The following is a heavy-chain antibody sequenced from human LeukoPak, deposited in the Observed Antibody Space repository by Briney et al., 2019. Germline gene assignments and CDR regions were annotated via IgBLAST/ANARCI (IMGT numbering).Heavy chain of an antibody. J-gene: IGHJ4*02. V-gene: IGHV4-39*07. CDR2: IFYSGST. D-gene: IGHD3-10*01. Sequence: SETLSLTCTVSGGYISTSNYYWGWIRQPPGKGLEWIGNIFYSGSTYYSPSLKSRVTISLDTSKNQFSLKLSSVTAADTAVYYCARVITMVRGARSGGYYFDYWGQGTLVTVSS. CDR3: ARVITMVRGARSGGYYFDY. CDR1: GGYISTSNYY.